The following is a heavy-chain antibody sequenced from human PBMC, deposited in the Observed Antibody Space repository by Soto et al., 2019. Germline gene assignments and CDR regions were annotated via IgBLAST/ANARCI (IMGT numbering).Heavy chain of an antibody. V-gene: IGHV1-69*01. CDR2: IIPIDGTA. CDR1: GGTFSKYA. J-gene: IGHJ2*01. Sequence: QVHLVQSGAEVKKPGSSVKVSCTVSGGTFSKYAINWVRQAPGQGLEWMAGIIPIDGTASYAEKFQGRISVTVDESTATAYMELRGLRSDDTAVYYCARDRDGYNYWYFDLWGRVSQITVSS. D-gene: IGHD5-12*01. CDR3: ARDRDGYNYWYFDL.